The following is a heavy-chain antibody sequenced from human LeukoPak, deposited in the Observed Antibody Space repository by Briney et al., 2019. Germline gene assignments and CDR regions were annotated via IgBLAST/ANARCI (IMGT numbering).Heavy chain of an antibody. V-gene: IGHV3-23*01. D-gene: IGHD3-10*01. CDR3: ASEDVRGIDY. CDR2: ISGSGSST. J-gene: IGHJ4*02. CDR1: GFTFSSYG. Sequence: GGSLRLSCAASGFTFSSYGMSWVRQAPGKGLEWVSLISGSGSSTYYADSVKGRFTISRDNSKNTLYLQMNSLRAEDTAVYYCASEDVRGIDYWGQGTLVTVSS.